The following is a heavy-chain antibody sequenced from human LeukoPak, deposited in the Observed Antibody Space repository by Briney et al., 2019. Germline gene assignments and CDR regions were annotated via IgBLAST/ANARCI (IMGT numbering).Heavy chain of an antibody. J-gene: IGHJ4*02. CDR1: GGSISSYY. Sequence: PSETLSLTCTVSGGSISSYYWSWIRQPPGKGLEWIGYIYYSGSTNYNPSLKSRVTISVDTSKNQFSLKLSSVTAADTAVYYCARRVRSSGWSHYFDYWGQGTLVTVSS. V-gene: IGHV4-59*01. CDR2: IYYSGST. CDR3: ARRVRSSGWSHYFDY. D-gene: IGHD6-19*01.